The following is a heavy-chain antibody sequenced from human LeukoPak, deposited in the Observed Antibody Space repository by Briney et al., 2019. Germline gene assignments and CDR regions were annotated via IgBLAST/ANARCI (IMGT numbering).Heavy chain of an antibody. CDR3: ERYGGRYVCYFDL. D-gene: IGHD3-16*01. Sequence: GSVRVSSVASRYTSTADYIGWGRPAPGQGLEWMGWINPNSGGTNYAQKFQGRVTMTRDTSISTAYMELSRLRSDDTAVYYCERYGGRYVCYFDLWGRGTLVTVSS. CDR2: INPNSGGT. V-gene: IGHV1-2*02. CDR1: RYTSTADY. J-gene: IGHJ2*01.